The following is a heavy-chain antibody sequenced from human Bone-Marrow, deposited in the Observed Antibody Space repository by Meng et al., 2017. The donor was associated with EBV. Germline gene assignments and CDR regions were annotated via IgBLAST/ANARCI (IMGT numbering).Heavy chain of an antibody. CDR3: ARDGGRRLDY. D-gene: IGHD3-16*01. V-gene: IGHV7-4-1*02. CDR1: GYTLTSYA. J-gene: IGHJ4*02. CDR2: INTKTGKP. Sequence: QGQVVQSGADLQKPGASVKLSCKASGYTLTSYAMNWVRQAPGQGLEWMGWINTKTGKPTYAPGFTGRFVFSLDTSDSTTYLQISSLKTEDSAVYYCARDGGRRLDYWGQGTLVTVSS.